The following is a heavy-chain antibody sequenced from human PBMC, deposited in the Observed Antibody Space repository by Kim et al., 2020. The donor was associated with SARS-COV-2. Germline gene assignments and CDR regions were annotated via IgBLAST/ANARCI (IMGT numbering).Heavy chain of an antibody. D-gene: IGHD5-12*01. J-gene: IGHJ4*02. V-gene: IGHV4-59*01. CDR1: GGSISSYY. Sequence: SETLSLTCTVSGGSISSYYWSWIRQPPGKGLEWIGYIYYSGSTNYNPSLKSRVTISVDTSKNQFSLKLSSVTAADTAVYYCAREDGRGYDFVWGQGTLVTVSS. CDR2: IYYSGST. CDR3: AREDGRGYDFV.